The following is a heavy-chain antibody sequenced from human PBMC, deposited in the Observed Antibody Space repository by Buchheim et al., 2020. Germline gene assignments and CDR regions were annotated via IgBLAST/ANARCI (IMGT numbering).Heavy chain of an antibody. Sequence: QVQLVESGGGVVQPGRSLRLSCVASGFTFSRYGMHWVRQAPGKGLEWVAVISFDGDKKYYADSVQGRFTISRDNSKNTLDLQMDSLRGEDTAVYYCAREGSTSCYLVCVGMDVWGQGTT. V-gene: IGHV3-30*03. CDR3: AREGSTSCYLVCVGMDV. CDR2: ISFDGDKK. D-gene: IGHD2-2*01. CDR1: GFTFSRYG. J-gene: IGHJ6*02.